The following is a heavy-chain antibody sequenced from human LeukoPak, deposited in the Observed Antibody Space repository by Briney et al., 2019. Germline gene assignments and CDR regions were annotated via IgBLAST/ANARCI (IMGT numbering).Heavy chain of an antibody. Sequence: GGSLRLSCAASGFTFSSYTMNWVRQAPGKGLEWVSVIYSGGTTYYADSVKGRFTISRDNSKNTLYLQMNSLRVEDTAVYYCARVYSGYYDYWGQGTLVTVSS. CDR1: GFTFSSYT. CDR3: ARVYSGYYDY. CDR2: IYSGGTT. D-gene: IGHD5-12*01. V-gene: IGHV3-53*01. J-gene: IGHJ4*02.